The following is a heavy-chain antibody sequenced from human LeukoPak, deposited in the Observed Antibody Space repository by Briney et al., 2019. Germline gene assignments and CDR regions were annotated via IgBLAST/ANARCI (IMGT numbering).Heavy chain of an antibody. V-gene: IGHV3-23*01. CDR3: AKDYYDSSGYSLFPFDY. J-gene: IGHJ4*02. CDR2: ISGSGGST. Sequence: GGSLRLSCAASGFTFSSYAMSWVRQAPGKGLEWVSAISGSGGSTYYADSVKGRFTISRDNSKNTLYLQMNSLRAEDTAVYYCAKDYYDSSGYSLFPFDYWGQGTLVTVSS. D-gene: IGHD3-22*01. CDR1: GFTFSSYA.